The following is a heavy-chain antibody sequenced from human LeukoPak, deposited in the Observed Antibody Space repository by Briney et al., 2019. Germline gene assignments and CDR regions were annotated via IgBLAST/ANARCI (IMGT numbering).Heavy chain of an antibody. CDR2: INWSGGSA. V-gene: IGHV3-20*04. D-gene: IGHD5-24*01. Sequence: SGRSLRLSCAASGFTFDDYDMSWVRQTPGRGLEWVSGINWSGGSAGYEDSGKGRFTVCRDNAKNSLYLHMNSLRAEDTALYYCARGWPQLGYFDYWGQGALVTVSS. CDR3: ARGWPQLGYFDY. J-gene: IGHJ4*02. CDR1: GFTFDDYD.